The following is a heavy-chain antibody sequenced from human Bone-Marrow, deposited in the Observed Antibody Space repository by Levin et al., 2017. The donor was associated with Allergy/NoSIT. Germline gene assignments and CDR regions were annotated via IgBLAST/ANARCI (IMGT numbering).Heavy chain of an antibody. Sequence: ASVKVSCKASGYTFTSYYMHWVRQAPGQGLEWMGIINPSGGSTSYAQKFQGRVTMTRDTSTSTVYMELSSLRSEDTAVYYCARDRSLRFLEGSLSDYWGQGTLVTVSS. CDR2: INPSGGST. CDR1: GYTFTSYY. V-gene: IGHV1-46*01. D-gene: IGHD3-3*01. J-gene: IGHJ4*02. CDR3: ARDRSLRFLEGSLSDY.